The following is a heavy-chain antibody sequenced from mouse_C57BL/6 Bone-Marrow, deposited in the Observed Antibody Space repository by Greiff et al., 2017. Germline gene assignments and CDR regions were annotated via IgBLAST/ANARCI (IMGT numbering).Heavy chain of an antibody. CDR2: IHPSNGDT. D-gene: IGHD1-1*01. V-gene: IGHV1-20*02. CDR3: ARLFYGSSYSYYAMDY. CDR1: GYSFTGYF. J-gene: IGHJ4*01. Sequence: VQLQQSGPELVKPGASVKISCKASGYSFTGYFMNWVMQSPGKSLEWIGRIHPSNGDTFYNQKFKGKATLTVDKSSSTAHMELRSLASEDSAVYYCARLFYGSSYSYYAMDYWGQGTSVTVSA.